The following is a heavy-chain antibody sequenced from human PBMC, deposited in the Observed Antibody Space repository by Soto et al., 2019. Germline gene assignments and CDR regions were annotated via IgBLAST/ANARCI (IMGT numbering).Heavy chain of an antibody. D-gene: IGHD2-15*01. CDR1: GVTFSSYT. J-gene: IGHJ3*02. CDR2: IIPILGIA. CDR3: ASYLGYCSGGSCYSGAFDI. Sequence: ASVKVSCKASGVTFSSYTISWVRQAPGQGLEWKGRIIPILGIANYAQKFQGRVTITADKSTSTAYMELSSLRSEDTAVYYCASYLGYCSGGSCYSGAFDIWGQGTMVTVSS. V-gene: IGHV1-69*02.